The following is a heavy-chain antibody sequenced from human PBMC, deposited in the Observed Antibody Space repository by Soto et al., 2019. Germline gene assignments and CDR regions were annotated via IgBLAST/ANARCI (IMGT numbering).Heavy chain of an antibody. CDR1: GFTFSSYE. J-gene: IGHJ4*02. D-gene: IGHD6-13*01. CDR2: ISSSGSTI. CDR3: ARDSIAAAGTGVY. Sequence: VQLVESGGGLVQPGGSLRLSCAASGFTFSSYEMNWVRQAPGKGLEWVSYISSSGSTIYYADSVKGRFTISRDNAKNSLYLQMNSLRAEDTAVYYCARDSIAAAGTGVYWGQGTLVTVSS. V-gene: IGHV3-48*03.